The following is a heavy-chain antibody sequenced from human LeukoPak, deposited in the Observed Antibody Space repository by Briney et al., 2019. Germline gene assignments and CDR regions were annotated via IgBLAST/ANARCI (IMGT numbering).Heavy chain of an antibody. CDR1: GFTFSSYA. Sequence: GGSLRLSCAASGFTFSSYAMHWVRQAPGKGLEWVAVISYDGSNKYYADSVKGRFTISRDNSKNTLYLQMNSLRAEDTAVYYCARDTYYYDSSGQFGHNWFDPWGQGTLVTVSS. D-gene: IGHD3-22*01. V-gene: IGHV3-30-3*01. J-gene: IGHJ5*02. CDR3: ARDTYYYDSSGQFGHNWFDP. CDR2: ISYDGSNK.